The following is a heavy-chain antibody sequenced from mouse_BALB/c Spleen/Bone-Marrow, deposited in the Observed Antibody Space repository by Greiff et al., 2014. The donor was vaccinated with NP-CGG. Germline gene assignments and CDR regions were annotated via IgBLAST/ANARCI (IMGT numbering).Heavy chain of an antibody. CDR2: IWSGGST. CDR1: GFSLTSYG. Sequence: VQLQQSGPGLVQPSQSLSITCTVSGFSLTSYGVHWVRQPPGKGLEWLGVIWSGGSTDYNAAFISRLSISKDNSKSQVFFKMKSLQANDTAIYYCARRGGTTTPFAYWGRGTLVTVSA. CDR3: ARRGGTTTPFAY. J-gene: IGHJ3*01. D-gene: IGHD1-1*01. V-gene: IGHV2-2*02.